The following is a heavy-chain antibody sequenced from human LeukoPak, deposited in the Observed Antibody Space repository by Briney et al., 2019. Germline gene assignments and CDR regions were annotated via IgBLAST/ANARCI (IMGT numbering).Heavy chain of an antibody. V-gene: IGHV4-59*08. D-gene: IGHD4-17*01. CDR1: GGSISSYY. J-gene: IGHJ6*02. CDR3: ARLGGDAIYYYYGMDV. CDR2: IYYSGST. Sequence: KPSETLSLTCTVSGGSISSYYWSWIRQPPGKGLEWIGYIYYSGSTNYNPSLKSRVTISVDTSKNQFSLKLSSVTAADTAVYYCARLGGDAIYYYYGMDVWGQGTTVTVSS.